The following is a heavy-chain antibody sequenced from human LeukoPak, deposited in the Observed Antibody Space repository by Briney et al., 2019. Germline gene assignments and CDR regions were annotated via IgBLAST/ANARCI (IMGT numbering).Heavy chain of an antibody. V-gene: IGHV3-53*01. D-gene: IGHD6-19*01. Sequence: GGSLRLSCAASGFTVSSNYMSWVRQAPGKGLEWVSIIYSGGRTYYADSVKGRFTISRDNSENTLYLQMNSLRAEDTAMYYCARGGGGYGPFDYWAREPWSPPPQ. CDR2: IYSGGRT. J-gene: IGHJ4*02. CDR1: GFTVSSNY. CDR3: ARGGGGYGPFDY.